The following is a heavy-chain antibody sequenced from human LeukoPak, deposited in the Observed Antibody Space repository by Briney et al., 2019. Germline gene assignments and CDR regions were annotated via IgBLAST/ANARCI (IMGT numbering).Heavy chain of an antibody. D-gene: IGHD3-9*01. CDR3: ARDSHLDLRYFDWNYGMDV. CDR2: IYYSGST. Sequence: SETLSLTCTVSGGSISRSSYYWGWIRQSPGKGLEWIGSIYYSGSTYYNPSLKSRVTISVDTSKNQFSLKLSSVTAADTAVYYCARDSHLDLRYFDWNYGMDVWGQGTTVTVSS. J-gene: IGHJ6*02. CDR1: GGSISRSSYY. V-gene: IGHV4-39*07.